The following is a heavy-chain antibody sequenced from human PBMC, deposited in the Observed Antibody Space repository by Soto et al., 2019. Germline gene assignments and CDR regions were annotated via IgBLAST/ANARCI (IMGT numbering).Heavy chain of an antibody. V-gene: IGHV1-18*01. CDR3: ARATIFGVVMAEYYYYGMDV. Sequence: GASVKVSCKASGYTFTRSGISWVRQAPGQGLEWMGWIDTYNGNTNYAQKFQGRVTITADESTSTAYMELSSLRSEDTAVYYCARATIFGVVMAEYYYYGMDVWGQGTTVTVSS. D-gene: IGHD3-3*01. CDR2: IDTYNGNT. CDR1: GYTFTRSG. J-gene: IGHJ6*02.